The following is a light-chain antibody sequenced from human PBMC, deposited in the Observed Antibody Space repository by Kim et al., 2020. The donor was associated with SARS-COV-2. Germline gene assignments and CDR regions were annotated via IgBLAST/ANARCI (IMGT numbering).Light chain of an antibody. J-gene: IGKJ4*01. CDR3: QQYKSYPLS. V-gene: IGKV1-16*02. CDR2: ATP. Sequence: ATVGGKVPIPCRRSQGLSNNLAWFQQNPGKAPRSLFYATPSLQSGVPSKFSGGGSGTVFTLPISSLQPEDFAIYYCQQYKSYPLSFCGGTKVDIK. CDR1: QGLSNN.